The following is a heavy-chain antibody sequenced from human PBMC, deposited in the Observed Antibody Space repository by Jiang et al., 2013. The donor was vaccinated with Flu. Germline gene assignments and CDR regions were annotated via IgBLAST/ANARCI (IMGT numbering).Heavy chain of an antibody. J-gene: IGHJ5*02. V-gene: IGHV2-5*01. CDR3: ASSSYGDFVGWFDP. CDR2: IYWNDHK. CDR1: SLNTNGAG. Sequence: SLNTNGAGVGWIRQPPGRALEWLALIYWNDHKRYRPSLKSRLTITKDSSRNQVVLTMSNMDPVDTATYYCASSSYGDFVGWFDPWGQGTLVTVSS. D-gene: IGHD4-17*01.